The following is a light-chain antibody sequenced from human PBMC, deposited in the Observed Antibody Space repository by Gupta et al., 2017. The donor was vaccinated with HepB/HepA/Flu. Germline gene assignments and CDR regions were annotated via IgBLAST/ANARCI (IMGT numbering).Light chain of an antibody. J-gene: IGKJ5*01. Sequence: DIPLTQSPSFLSASVGDRVTITCRASQDINSHLIWYQQKPGKAPKLLIYTASTLQSGVPSRFSGSGSGTEFTLTISSLQPEDFATYYCQQFNSYPITFGQGTRLDIK. CDR3: QQFNSYPIT. CDR1: QDINSH. CDR2: TAS. V-gene: IGKV1-9*01.